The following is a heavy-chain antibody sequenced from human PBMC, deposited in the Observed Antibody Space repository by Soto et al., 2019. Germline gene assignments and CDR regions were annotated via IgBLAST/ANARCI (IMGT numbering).Heavy chain of an antibody. CDR3: AREGGSYDSGGFLIRGAFHL. Sequence: TLSLTCSVSGDAVSTIDYCCTGIRQYPWNGLEWIGNIYYLGNTYYNPSLESRLTISIDTSKNEFSLKLSSVTAADTAVYYCAREGGSYDSGGFLIRGAFHLWGQGTMVTVSS. V-gene: IGHV4-31*03. J-gene: IGHJ3*01. D-gene: IGHD3-22*01. CDR2: IYYLGNT. CDR1: GDAVSTIDYC.